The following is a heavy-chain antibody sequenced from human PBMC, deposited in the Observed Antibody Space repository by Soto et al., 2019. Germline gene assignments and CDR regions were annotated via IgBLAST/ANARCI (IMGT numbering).Heavy chain of an antibody. J-gene: IGHJ4*02. CDR2: INAGNGNT. D-gene: IGHD3-22*01. CDR1: RYGFTSYA. V-gene: IGHV1-3*01. CDR3: AREYSLAVVAPGY. Sequence: GASVKASCKASRYGFTSYAMHWVHQSPGQRLEWMGWINAGNGNTKYSQKFQGRVTITRDTSASTAYMELSSLRREDTSVYYCAREYSLAVVAPGYWGQGILVTVSS.